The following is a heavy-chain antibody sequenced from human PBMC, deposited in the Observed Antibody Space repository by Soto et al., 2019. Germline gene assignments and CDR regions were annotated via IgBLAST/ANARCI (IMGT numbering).Heavy chain of an antibody. J-gene: IGHJ4*02. Sequence: GGSLRLSCAASGFTFSSSGMSWVRQPPGKGLEWVSSVSGSGDSRYYADSVKGRLTISRDNSKNTLYLQMSSLRAEDTAVYYCVKGTSNYDYWGQGSLVTVSS. CDR3: VKGTSNYDY. D-gene: IGHD1-7*01. CDR1: GFTFSSSG. V-gene: IGHV3-23*01. CDR2: VSGSGDSR.